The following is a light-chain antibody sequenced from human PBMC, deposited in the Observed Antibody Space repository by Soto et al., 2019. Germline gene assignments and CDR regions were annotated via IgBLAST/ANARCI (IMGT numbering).Light chain of an antibody. CDR3: QQSYSSPYT. J-gene: IGKJ2*01. CDR2: AAS. V-gene: IGKV1-39*01. Sequence: DIQMTQSPSSLSASVGDRVTITCRASQSISSYLNWYQQKPGKAPKLLIYAASSLQSGVPSRFSGSGSGTDFTPTTSALPPEDFATYYCQQSYSSPYTFGQGTKLYIK. CDR1: QSISSY.